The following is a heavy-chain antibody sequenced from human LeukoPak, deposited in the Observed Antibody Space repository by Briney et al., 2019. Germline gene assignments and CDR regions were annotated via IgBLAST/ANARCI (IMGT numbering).Heavy chain of an antibody. D-gene: IGHD1-26*01. CDR3: SRGGSYYFKYYFDY. CDR1: GYTFTGYY. V-gene: IGHV1-2*02. Sequence: GASVKVSCKASGYTFTGYYMHWVRQAPGQGLEWMGWINPNSGGTNYAQKFQGRVTMTRDTSISTAYMELSRLRSDDTAVYYCSRGGSYYFKYYFDYWGREPWSPSPQ. J-gene: IGHJ4*02. CDR2: INPNSGGT.